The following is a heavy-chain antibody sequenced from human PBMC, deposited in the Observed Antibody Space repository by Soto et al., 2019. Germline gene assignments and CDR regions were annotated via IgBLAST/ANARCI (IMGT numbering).Heavy chain of an antibody. D-gene: IGHD1-1*01. CDR3: ARVERGTVTTVVDAFDI. Sequence: QVQLQQWGAGLLKPSETLSLTCAVYGGFVSSGSYYWSWIRQPPGKGLEWIGEMSHSGGTHFNPSVKGRVTISVDTSKNQFSLRMSSVTAADTALYYCARVERGTVTTVVDAFDIWGPGTMVTVSS. CDR1: GGFVSSGSYY. V-gene: IGHV4-34*01. J-gene: IGHJ3*02. CDR2: MSHSGGT.